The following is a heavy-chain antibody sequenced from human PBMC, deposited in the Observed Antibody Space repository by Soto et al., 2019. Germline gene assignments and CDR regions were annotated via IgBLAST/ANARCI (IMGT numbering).Heavy chain of an antibody. CDR1: GASISSGDSY. Sequence: SETLSLTCAVSGASISSGDSYWSWIRQHPGKGLEWIGYIFHTGSTYYNPSLKSRVTISLDSSKNQFSLKLTSATAADTAVYFCARAPYCTSATCFIHFDSWGQGSLVTVSS. V-gene: IGHV4-31*11. J-gene: IGHJ4*02. D-gene: IGHD2-2*01. CDR2: IFHTGST. CDR3: ARAPYCTSATCFIHFDS.